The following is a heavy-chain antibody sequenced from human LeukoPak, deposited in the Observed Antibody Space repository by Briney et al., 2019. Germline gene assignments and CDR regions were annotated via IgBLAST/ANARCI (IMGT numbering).Heavy chain of an antibody. Sequence: SQTLSLTCAISGDSVSSNSAAWNWIRQSPSRGLEWLGRTYYRSKWCNDYAVSVKSRITINPDTSKNQFSRQLNSVTPEDTAVYYCAETGAAAGNDAFDIWGQGTMVTVSS. J-gene: IGHJ3*02. D-gene: IGHD6-13*01. CDR2: TYYRSKWCN. V-gene: IGHV6-1*01. CDR3: AETGAAAGNDAFDI. CDR1: GDSVSSNSAA.